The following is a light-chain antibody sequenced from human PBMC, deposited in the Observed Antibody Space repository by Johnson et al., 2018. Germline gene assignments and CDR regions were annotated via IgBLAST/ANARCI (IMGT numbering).Light chain of an antibody. J-gene: IGLJ1*01. CDR1: SSNIGNNY. Sequence: QSVLTQPPSVSAAPGQKVTISCSGSSSNIGNNYVSWYQQLPGTAPKLLIYENNKRPSGIPDRFSGSKYGTSATLGITGLQTGDEADYYCGTWDSSLSAGNVFGTGTKSTVL. V-gene: IGLV1-51*02. CDR3: GTWDSSLSAGNV. CDR2: ENN.